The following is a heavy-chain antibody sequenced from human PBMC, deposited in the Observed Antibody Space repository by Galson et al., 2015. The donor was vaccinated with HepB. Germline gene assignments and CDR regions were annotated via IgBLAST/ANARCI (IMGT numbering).Heavy chain of an antibody. CDR3: AREQYYYGSGNYYFNS. J-gene: IGHJ4*02. Sequence: CAISGDSVSSNSAAWNWIRQSPSRGLEWLGRAYYRSKWYNDYAVSVNSRITINPDTSRNQFSLQLNSVAPEDTAVYYCAREQYYYGSGNYYFNSWGQGTLVTVSS. D-gene: IGHD3-10*01. V-gene: IGHV6-1*01. CDR2: AYYRSKWYN. CDR1: GDSVSSNSAA.